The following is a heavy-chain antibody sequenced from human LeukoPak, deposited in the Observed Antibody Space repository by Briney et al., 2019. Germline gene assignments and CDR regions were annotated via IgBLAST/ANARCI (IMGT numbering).Heavy chain of an antibody. D-gene: IGHD3-3*01. V-gene: IGHV3-7*01. CDR1: GFTFSSYW. J-gene: IGHJ4*02. Sequence: GGSLRLSCAASGFTFSSYWMSWVRQAPGKGLEWVANIKGDGSEKYFVDSVRGRFTISRDNTKNSLYLQMNSLRAEDTAVYYCGRFLEWFDYYYDYWGQGTLVTVSS. CDR2: IKGDGSEK. CDR3: GRFLEWFDYYYDY.